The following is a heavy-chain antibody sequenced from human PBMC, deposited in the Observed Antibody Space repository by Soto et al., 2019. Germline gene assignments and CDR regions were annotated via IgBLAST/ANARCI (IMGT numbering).Heavy chain of an antibody. CDR1: GFTFSNYG. CDR2: ISYDGGNK. J-gene: IGHJ4*02. Sequence: HPGGSLRLSCAASGFTFSNYGMNWVRQAPGKGLEWVALISYDGGNKYYADSVKGRFTISRDNSKHTLYLQMNSLRADDTAVYYCAKDLEPYTRTIITPFDYWGQGALVTVSS. V-gene: IGHV3-30*18. D-gene: IGHD2-2*02. CDR3: AKDLEPYTRTIITPFDY.